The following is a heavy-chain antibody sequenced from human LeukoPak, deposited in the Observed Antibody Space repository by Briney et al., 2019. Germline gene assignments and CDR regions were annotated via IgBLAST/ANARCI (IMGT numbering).Heavy chain of an antibody. Sequence: SETLSLTCTVSGGSISSSSYYWGWIRQPPGKGLEWIGSIYYSGSTYYNPSLKSRVTISVDTSKNQFSLKLSSVTAADTAVYYCARQSGSYSDYHYYYYMDVWGKGTTVTVSS. D-gene: IGHD1-26*01. CDR3: ARQSGSYSDYHYYYYMDV. J-gene: IGHJ6*03. CDR1: GGSISSSSYY. CDR2: IYYSGST. V-gene: IGHV4-39*07.